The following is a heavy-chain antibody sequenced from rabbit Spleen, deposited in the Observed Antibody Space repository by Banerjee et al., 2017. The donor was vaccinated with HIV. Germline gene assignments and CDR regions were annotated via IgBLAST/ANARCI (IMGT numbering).Heavy chain of an antibody. J-gene: IGHJ6*01. V-gene: IGHV1S40*01. Sequence: QSLEESGGDLVKPGASLTLTCTASGVSFSFNSYMCLVRQAPGKGLEWIACIDTGSSGFTYFASWAKGRFTISKTSSTTVTLQMTSLTAADTATYFCARDSGSSFSSYGMDLWGPGTLVTVS. D-gene: IGHD8-1*01. CDR1: GVSFSFNSY. CDR2: IDTGSSGFT. CDR3: ARDSGSSFSSYGMDL.